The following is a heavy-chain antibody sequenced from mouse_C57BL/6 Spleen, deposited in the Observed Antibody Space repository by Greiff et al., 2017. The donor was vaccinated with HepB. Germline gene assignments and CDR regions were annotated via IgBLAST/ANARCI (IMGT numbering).Heavy chain of an antibody. CDR2: INPYNGGT. CDR3: ARRPYGSSYGGYFDY. Sequence: EVQLQQSGPVLVKPGASVKMSCKASGYTFTDYYMNWVKQSHGKSLEWIGVINPYNGGTSYNQKFKGKATLTVDKSSSTAYMELNSLTSEDSAVYYCARRPYGSSYGGYFDYWGQGTTLTVSS. D-gene: IGHD1-1*01. V-gene: IGHV1-19*01. CDR1: GYTFTDYY. J-gene: IGHJ2*01.